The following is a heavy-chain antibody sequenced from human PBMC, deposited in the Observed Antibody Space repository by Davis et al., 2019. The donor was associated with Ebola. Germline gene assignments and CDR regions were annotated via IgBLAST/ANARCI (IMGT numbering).Heavy chain of an antibody. V-gene: IGHV3-30*18. Sequence: PGGSLRLSCAASGFTFSSYGMHWVRQAPGKGLEWVAVISYDGSNKYYADSVKGRFTISRDNSKNTLYLQMNSLRAEDTAVYYCAKPTLRFIVVVPAAIGYWGQGTLVTVSS. D-gene: IGHD2-2*02. CDR1: GFTFSSYG. J-gene: IGHJ4*02. CDR3: AKPTLRFIVVVPAAIGY. CDR2: ISYDGSNK.